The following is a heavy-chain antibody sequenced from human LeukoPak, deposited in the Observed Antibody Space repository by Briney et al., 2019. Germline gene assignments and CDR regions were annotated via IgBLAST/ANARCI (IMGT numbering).Heavy chain of an antibody. CDR3: ARGGGSWLQKYFQH. D-gene: IGHD5-24*01. Sequence: PSETLSLTCAVYGGSFSGYYWSWIRQPPGKGLEWIGEINHSGSTNYNPSLKSRVTISVDTSKNQFSLKLSSVTAADTAVYYCARGGGSWLQKYFQHWGQGTLVTVSS. V-gene: IGHV4-34*01. J-gene: IGHJ1*01. CDR2: INHSGST. CDR1: GGSFSGYY.